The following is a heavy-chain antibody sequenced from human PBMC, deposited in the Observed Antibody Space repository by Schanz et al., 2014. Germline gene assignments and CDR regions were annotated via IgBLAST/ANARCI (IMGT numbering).Heavy chain of an antibody. J-gene: IGHJ6*02. Sequence: EVQLVESGGGLVRPGGSLRLSCTTSGLIFSTYTLNWVLQAPGKGLEWISYISFSGNTIYYADSVKGRFTISRDNAKNSVFLQMNRLRAEDTAVYYCATEGPRGTRHPINYYCDMDNWGQGTKVTV. CDR2: ISFSGNTI. CDR3: ATEGPRGTRHPINYYCDMDN. V-gene: IGHV3-48*01. D-gene: IGHD6-6*01. CDR1: GLIFSTYT.